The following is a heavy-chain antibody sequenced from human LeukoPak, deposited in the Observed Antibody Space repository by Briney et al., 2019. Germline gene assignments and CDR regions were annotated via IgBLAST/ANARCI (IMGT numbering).Heavy chain of an antibody. CDR3: ARTGYSSSWYPFDY. CDR1: GFTFSSYW. J-gene: IGHJ4*02. V-gene: IGHV3-7*01. Sequence: GGSLRLSCAASGFTFSSYWMSWVRQAPGKGLEWVANIRQDGSEKYYVDSVKGRFTISRDHGKNSLYLQMNSLRAEDTAVCYCARTGYSSSWYPFDYWGQGTLVTVSS. CDR2: IRQDGSEK. D-gene: IGHD6-13*01.